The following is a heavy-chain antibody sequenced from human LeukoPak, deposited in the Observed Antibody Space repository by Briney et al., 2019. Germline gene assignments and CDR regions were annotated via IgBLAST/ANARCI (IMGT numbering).Heavy chain of an antibody. Sequence: GGSLRLSCAASGFTFSSYAMSWVRQAPGKGLEWVSAISGSGGSTYYADSVKGRFTISRDNSKNTLYLQMNSLRAEDTAVYYCAIKYPLQYSGSRPGAFDIWGQGTMVTVSS. CDR1: GFTFSSYA. CDR2: ISGSGGST. V-gene: IGHV3-23*01. J-gene: IGHJ3*02. CDR3: AIKYPLQYSGSRPGAFDI. D-gene: IGHD1-26*01.